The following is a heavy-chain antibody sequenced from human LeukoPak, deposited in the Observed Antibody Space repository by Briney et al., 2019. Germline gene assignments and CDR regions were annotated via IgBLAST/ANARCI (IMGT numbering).Heavy chain of an antibody. J-gene: IGHJ4*02. CDR3: ARHGLSSGWFDY. CDR1: GDSVSSNSAA. V-gene: IGHV6-1*01. Sequence: SQTLSLTCAISGDSVSSNSAAWNWIRQSPSRGLEWLGGTYYRSKWYNDYAVSMKSRITINPDTSKNQFSLKLSSVTAADTAVYYCARHGLSSGWFDYWGQGTLVTVSS. CDR2: TYYRSKWYN. D-gene: IGHD6-19*01.